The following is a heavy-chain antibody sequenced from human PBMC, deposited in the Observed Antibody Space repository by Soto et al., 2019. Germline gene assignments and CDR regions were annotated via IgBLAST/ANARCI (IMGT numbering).Heavy chain of an antibody. J-gene: IGHJ6*03. CDR3: AKDGGRYSSSWYKNYYYYMDV. CDR2: ISGSGGST. Sequence: GGSLRLSCAASGFTFSSYAMSWVRQAPGKGLEWVSAISGSGGSTYYADSVKGRFTISRDNSKNTLYLQMNSLRAEDTAVYYCAKDGGRYSSSWYKNYYYYMDVWGKGTTVTVSS. D-gene: IGHD6-13*01. V-gene: IGHV3-23*01. CDR1: GFTFSSYA.